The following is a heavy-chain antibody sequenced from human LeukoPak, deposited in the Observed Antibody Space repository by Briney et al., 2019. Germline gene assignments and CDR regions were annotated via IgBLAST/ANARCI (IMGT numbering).Heavy chain of an antibody. CDR3: AIDLVNSGYVDY. J-gene: IGHJ4*02. D-gene: IGHD1-26*01. V-gene: IGHV3-30-3*01. Sequence: GGSLRLSCAASGFTFSGCAMHWVRQAPGMGLEWVAVISNEGSKKYSADSVKGRFTISRDNSKNTLYLQMDSLRSDDTAVCYCAIDLVNSGYVDYWGQGTLVTVSS. CDR2: ISNEGSKK. CDR1: GFTFSGCA.